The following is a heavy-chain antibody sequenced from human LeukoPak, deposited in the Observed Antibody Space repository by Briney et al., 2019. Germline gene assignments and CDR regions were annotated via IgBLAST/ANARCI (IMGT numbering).Heavy chain of an antibody. D-gene: IGHD2-15*01. CDR1: GGSFSGYY. V-gene: IGHV4-34*01. J-gene: IGHJ4*02. Sequence: SETLSLTCAVYGGSFSGYYWSWIRQPPGKGLEWIGEINHSGSTNYNPSLKSRVTISVDTSKNQFSLKLSSVTAADTAVYYCARGRGGGGYFDYWGQGTLVTVSS. CDR2: INHSGST. CDR3: ARGRGGGGYFDY.